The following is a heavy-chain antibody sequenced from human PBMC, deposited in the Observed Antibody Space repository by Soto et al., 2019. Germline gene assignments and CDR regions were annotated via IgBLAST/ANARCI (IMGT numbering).Heavy chain of an antibody. J-gene: IGHJ4*02. Sequence: EVQLVDSGGGLVQPGRSLRLSCATSGFIFDDYVMTWVRQAPGKGLEFVGAIRSGGTTEYAAYVRGRFTVARDDSKSIAYLQMNGLKADDSAVYYCTIWPGSGHSNFENWGQGTLVTVSS. CDR2: IRSGGTT. CDR3: TIWPGSGHSNFEN. CDR1: GFIFDDYV. D-gene: IGHD6-19*01. V-gene: IGHV3-49*04.